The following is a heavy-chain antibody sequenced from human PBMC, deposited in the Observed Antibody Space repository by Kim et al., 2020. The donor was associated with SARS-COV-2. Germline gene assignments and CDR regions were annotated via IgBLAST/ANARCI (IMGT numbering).Heavy chain of an antibody. J-gene: IGHJ6*02. CDR3: AATGVGEQDV. V-gene: IGHV3-23*01. CDR2: LTGGGDNS. CDR1: GLTFTNYA. D-gene: IGHD3-10*01. Sequence: GGSLRLSCAASGLTFTNYAMSWVRQAPGKGLEWVSTLTGGGDNSYYADSVKGRFTISRDNSKNSVYLQMNSLRAEDTAGYYCAATGVGEQDVWGPGNTVT.